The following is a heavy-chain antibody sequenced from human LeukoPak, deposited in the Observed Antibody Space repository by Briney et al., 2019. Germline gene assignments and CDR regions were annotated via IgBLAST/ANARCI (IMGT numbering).Heavy chain of an antibody. J-gene: IGHJ2*01. V-gene: IGHV3-9*01. CDR1: GFTFDDYA. Sequence: GGSLRLSCAASGFTFDDYAMHWVRQAPGKGLEWVSGISWNSGSIGYADSMKGRFTISRDNAKNSLYLQMNSLRAEDTALYYCAKGVEVNWYFDLWGRGTLVTVSS. CDR2: ISWNSGSI. D-gene: IGHD3-22*01. CDR3: AKGVEVNWYFDL.